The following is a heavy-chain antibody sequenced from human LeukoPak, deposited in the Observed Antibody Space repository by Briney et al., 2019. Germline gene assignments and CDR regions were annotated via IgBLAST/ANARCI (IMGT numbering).Heavy chain of an antibody. D-gene: IGHD2-2*01. CDR3: TTHRDQSPDY. CDR1: GFTFSTYW. CDR2: IKSKTDGGTT. Sequence: PGGSLRLSCAASGFTFSTYWMHWVRQAPGTGLEWVGRIKSKTDGGTTDYAAPVKGRFTISRDDSKNTLYLQMNSLKTEDTAVYYCTTHRDQSPDYWGQGTLVTVSS. J-gene: IGHJ4*02. V-gene: IGHV3-15*01.